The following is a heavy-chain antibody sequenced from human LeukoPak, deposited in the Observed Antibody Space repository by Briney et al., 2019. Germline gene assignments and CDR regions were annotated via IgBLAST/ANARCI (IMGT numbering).Heavy chain of an antibody. Sequence: PSETLSLTCTVSGGSISSYYWSWIRQPAGKGLEWIGRIYTSGSTNYNPSLKSRVTMSVDTSKNQFSLKLSSVTAADTAVYYCAGGGEESGFFPGPTDYWGQGTLVTVSS. CDR1: GGSISSYY. J-gene: IGHJ4*02. CDR2: IYTSGST. D-gene: IGHD3-16*01. CDR3: AGGGEESGFFPGPTDY. V-gene: IGHV4-4*07.